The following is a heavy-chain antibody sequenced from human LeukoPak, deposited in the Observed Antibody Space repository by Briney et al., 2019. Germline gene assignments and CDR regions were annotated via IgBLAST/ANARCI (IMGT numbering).Heavy chain of an antibody. CDR1: GYTFTGYY. CDR3: ARADVVGTTLFAAFDI. Sequence: ASVKVACKASGYTFTGYYIHWVRQAPGQGPEWMGWINPNSGGTNYAQKFQGRVTVTRDTSITTTYMGLSRLRSDDTAVYYCARADVVGTTLFAAFDIWGQGTMVTVSA. V-gene: IGHV1-2*02. CDR2: INPNSGGT. D-gene: IGHD1-1*01. J-gene: IGHJ3*02.